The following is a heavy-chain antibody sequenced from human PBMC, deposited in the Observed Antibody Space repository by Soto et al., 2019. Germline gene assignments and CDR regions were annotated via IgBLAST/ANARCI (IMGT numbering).Heavy chain of an antibody. CDR2: ISGSGDST. J-gene: IGHJ6*02. CDR3: AKDRDGAAAGPTKFYGMDV. CDR1: GFTFSSYA. Sequence: EVQLLESGGGLVQPGGSLRLSCAASGFTFSSYAMSWVRQAPGKGLEWVSVISGSGDSTYYADSVRGRFTISRDNSKXXXXXXXXXXRAEDTAVYYCAKDRDGAAAGPTKFYGMDVWGQGTTVTVSS. V-gene: IGHV3-23*01. D-gene: IGHD6-13*01.